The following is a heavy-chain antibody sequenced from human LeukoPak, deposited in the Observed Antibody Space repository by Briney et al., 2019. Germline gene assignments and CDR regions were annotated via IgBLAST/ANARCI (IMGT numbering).Heavy chain of an antibody. Sequence: QTGGSLRLSCAASGFTFDDYGMSWVRQAPGKVLEWVANIRQDGSYKQYVDSVKGRFTISRDNAQNSLYLQMNSLRTEDTAVYYCVRLQRAVTGNYWGQGTLVTVSS. CDR2: IRQDGSYK. D-gene: IGHD4-11*01. V-gene: IGHV3-7*01. CDR3: VRLQRAVTGNY. CDR1: GFTFDDYG. J-gene: IGHJ4*02.